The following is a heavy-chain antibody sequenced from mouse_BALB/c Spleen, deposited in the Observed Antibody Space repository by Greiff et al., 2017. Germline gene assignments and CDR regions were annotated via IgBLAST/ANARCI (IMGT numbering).Heavy chain of an antibody. D-gene: IGHD3-1*01. J-gene: IGHJ3*01. CDR3: ARSGGYPQAWFAY. Sequence: QVQLKQPGAELVKPGTSVKLSCKASGYNFTSYWINWVKLRPGQGLEWIGDIYPGSGSTNYNEKFKSKATLTVDTSSSTAYMQLSSLASEDSALYYCARSGGYPQAWFAYWGQGTLVTVSA. CDR1: GYNFTSYW. V-gene: IGHV1-55*01. CDR2: IYPGSGST.